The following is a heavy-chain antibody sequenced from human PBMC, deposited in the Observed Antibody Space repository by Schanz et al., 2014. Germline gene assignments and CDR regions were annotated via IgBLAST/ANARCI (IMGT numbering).Heavy chain of an antibody. Sequence: VQLEQSGAEVKKPGASVKVSCKASGGTFSSFGINWVRQAPGQGLEWMGRIIPSLGLAKYEQKFQDKVTITADTSTTTACMELSGLRSEDTAVYYCARGPSQGYSYGHSIGAYYYGMDVWGQGTTVTVSS. J-gene: IGHJ6*02. V-gene: IGHV1-69*04. CDR1: GGTFSSFG. CDR2: IIPSLGLA. CDR3: ARGPSQGYSYGHSIGAYYYGMDV. D-gene: IGHD5-18*01.